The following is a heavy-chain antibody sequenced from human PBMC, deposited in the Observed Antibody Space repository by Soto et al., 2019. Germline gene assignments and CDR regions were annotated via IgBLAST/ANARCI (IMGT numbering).Heavy chain of an antibody. CDR1: GFSLSNYA. CDR2: ITGSADKT. Sequence: EVQLLESGGDLVQPGGSLRLSCAASGFSLSNYAMTWVRQAPGKGLEWVSGITGSADKTYYADSVKGRVIISRDNSKNTLYLQMNSLRAEDTALYYCARDCSSSSCSVWHYWGQGTLVTVSS. V-gene: IGHV3-23*01. D-gene: IGHD2-2*01. J-gene: IGHJ4*02. CDR3: ARDCSSSSCSVWHY.